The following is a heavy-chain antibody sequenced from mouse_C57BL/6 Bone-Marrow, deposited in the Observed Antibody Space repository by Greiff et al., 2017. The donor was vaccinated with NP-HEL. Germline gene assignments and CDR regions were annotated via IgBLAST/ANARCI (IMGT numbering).Heavy chain of an antibody. CDR1: GFTFSDYY. Sequence: VQGVESEGGLVQPGSSMKLSCTASGFTFSDYYMAWVRQVPEKGLEWVANINYDGSSTSFLDSLEGRFIISRDNAKNILYLQMSSLKSEDTATYYCAREGGLRRRTYAMDHWGQGTSVTVSS. D-gene: IGHD2-4*01. V-gene: IGHV5-16*01. CDR3: AREGGLRRRTYAMDH. CDR2: INYDGSST. J-gene: IGHJ4*01.